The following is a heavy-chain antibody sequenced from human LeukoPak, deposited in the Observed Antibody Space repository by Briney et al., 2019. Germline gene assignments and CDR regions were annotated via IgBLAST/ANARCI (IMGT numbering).Heavy chain of an antibody. V-gene: IGHV5-51*01. J-gene: IGHJ4*02. CDR1: GYSFTSYW. Sequence: GESLKISCKGSGYSFTSYWIGRVRQMPGKGLEWMGIIYPGDSDTRYSPSFQGQVTISADKSISTAYLQWSSLKASDTAMYCCARFRPSVVAGHFDYWGQGTLVTVSS. D-gene: IGHD6-19*01. CDR2: IYPGDSDT. CDR3: ARFRPSVVAGHFDY.